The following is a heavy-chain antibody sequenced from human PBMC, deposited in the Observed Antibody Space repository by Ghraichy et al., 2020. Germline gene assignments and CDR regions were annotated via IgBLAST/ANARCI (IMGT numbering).Heavy chain of an antibody. CDR2: IYYSGTT. J-gene: IGHJ5*02. Sequence: TLSLTCTVSGDSITRGGYYWSWIRQHPGKGLEWIGYIYYSGTTNYNPSLKSRLTISVDTSKNQFSLKLSSVTAADTAVYYCARQIRYPQVNSWRNWFDPWGQGTLVTVSS. V-gene: IGHV4-31*03. CDR1: GDSITRGGYY. CDR3: ARQIRYPQVNSWRNWFDP. D-gene: IGHD6-13*01.